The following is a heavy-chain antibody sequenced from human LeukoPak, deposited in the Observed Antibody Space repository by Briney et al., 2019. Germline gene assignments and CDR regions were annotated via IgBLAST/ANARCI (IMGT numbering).Heavy chain of an antibody. CDR3: ARGVYYGSGSAFDP. D-gene: IGHD3-10*01. J-gene: IGHJ5*02. CDR2: IYYSGST. V-gene: IGHV4-59*01. CDR1: GCSFSSYY. Sequence: SETLTLTCTVSGCSFSSYYLSWIRQPPGKGLERIGYIYYSGSTNYNPSLKSRVTISVDTSKNQFSLKLSSVTAADTAVYYCARGVYYGSGSAFDPWGQETLVTVSS.